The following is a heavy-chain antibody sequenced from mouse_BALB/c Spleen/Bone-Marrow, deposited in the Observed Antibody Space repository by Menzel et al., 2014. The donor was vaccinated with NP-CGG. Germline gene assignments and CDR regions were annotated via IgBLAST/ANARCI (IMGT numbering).Heavy chain of an antibody. D-gene: IGHD2-1*01. V-gene: IGHV14-3*02. J-gene: IGHJ4*01. CDR3: NGNYYAMDY. CDR1: GFNIKDTY. CDR2: IDPANGNT. Sequence: EVQLQQSGAELVKPGASVKLSCTASGFNIKDTYMHWVKQRPEQGLEWIGRIDPANGNTKYDPKFQGKATMTADTSSNTAYLQLSSLTSEDTAVYYCNGNYYAMDYWGQGTSVTVSS.